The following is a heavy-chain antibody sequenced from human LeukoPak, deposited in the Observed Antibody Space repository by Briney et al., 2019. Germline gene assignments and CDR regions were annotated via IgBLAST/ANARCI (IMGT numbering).Heavy chain of an antibody. CDR2: IYYIGST. Sequence: SETLSLTCTVSGGSISSYYCSWIRQPPGKGLEWIGYIYYIGSTNYNPSLKSRVTISVDTSKNQFSLKLSSVTAADTAVYYCARVTLTGYYAFDIWGQGTMVTASS. V-gene: IGHV4-59*01. D-gene: IGHD3-9*01. CDR3: ARVTLTGYYAFDI. J-gene: IGHJ3*02. CDR1: GGSISSYY.